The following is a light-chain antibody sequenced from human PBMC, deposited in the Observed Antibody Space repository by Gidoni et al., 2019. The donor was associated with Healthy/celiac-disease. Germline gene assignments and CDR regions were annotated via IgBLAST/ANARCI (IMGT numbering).Light chain of an antibody. V-gene: IGKV1-39*01. CDR3: QQSYSTTPLT. Sequence: DIQMTQSPSSLSASVGDRVTITCRASQSISSYLNWYQQKPGKAPKLLIYAASSLQSGVPSRFSGSGSGTDFTLTISSLQHEDFATYYCQQSYSTTPLTFGGGTKVEIK. CDR1: QSISSY. CDR2: AAS. J-gene: IGKJ4*01.